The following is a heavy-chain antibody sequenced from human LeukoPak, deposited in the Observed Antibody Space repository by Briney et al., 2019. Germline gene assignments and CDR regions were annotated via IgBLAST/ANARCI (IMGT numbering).Heavy chain of an antibody. CDR2: ISSSGSTI. V-gene: IGHV3-11*01. J-gene: IGHJ4*02. CDR1: GFTFSDYY. Sequence: PGGSLRLSCAASGFTFSDYYMSWIRQAPGKGLEWVSYISSSGSTIYYADSVKGRFTISRDNSKNTLYLQMNSLRAEDTAVYYCAKDWGDYGDYFNYWGQGTLVTVSS. CDR3: AKDWGDYGDYFNY. D-gene: IGHD4-17*01.